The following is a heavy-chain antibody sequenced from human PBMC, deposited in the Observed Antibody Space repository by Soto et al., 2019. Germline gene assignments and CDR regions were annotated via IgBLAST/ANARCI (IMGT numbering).Heavy chain of an antibody. J-gene: IGHJ6*02. CDR2: IRRSSSTT. Sequence: GGSLRLSCAASGFSFNTYSMNWVRQAPGKGLEWISNIRRSSSTTDYADSVKGRFTTSRDNTKNLLYLQMNGLRDEDTAVYYCARGHSMDVWGHGTTVTVSS. V-gene: IGHV3-48*02. CDR1: GFSFNTYS. CDR3: ARGHSMDV.